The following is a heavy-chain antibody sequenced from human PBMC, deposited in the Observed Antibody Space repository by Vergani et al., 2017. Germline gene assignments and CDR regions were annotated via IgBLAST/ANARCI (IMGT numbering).Heavy chain of an antibody. J-gene: IGHJ6*02. CDR1: GYTFTGYY. CDR2: INPNSGGT. V-gene: IGHV1-2*02. D-gene: IGHD3-10*01. Sequence: QVQLVQSGAEVKKPGASVKVSCKASGYTFTGYYMHWVRQPPGQGLEWMGWINPNSGGTNYAQKFQGRVTMTRDTSISTAYMELSRLRSDDTAVYYCAREGITMVRGVMYYYGMDVWGQGTTVTVSS. CDR3: AREGITMVRGVMYYYGMDV.